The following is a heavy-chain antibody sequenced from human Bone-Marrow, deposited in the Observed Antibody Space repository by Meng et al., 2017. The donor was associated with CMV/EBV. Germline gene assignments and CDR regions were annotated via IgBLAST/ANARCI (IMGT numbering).Heavy chain of an antibody. D-gene: IGHD1-1*01. V-gene: IGHV4-39*07. Sequence: ESLKISCTVSGGSISSSSYYWGWIRQPPGKGLEWIGSIYYSGSTYYNPFLKSRVTISVDTSKNQFSLKLSSVTAADTAVYYCARDGMRGSLHRAFDIWGQGTMVTVSS. CDR3: ARDGMRGSLHRAFDI. CDR2: IYYSGST. J-gene: IGHJ3*02. CDR1: GGSISSSSYY.